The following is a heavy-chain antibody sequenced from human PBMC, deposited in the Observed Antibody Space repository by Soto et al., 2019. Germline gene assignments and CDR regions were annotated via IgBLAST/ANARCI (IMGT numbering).Heavy chain of an antibody. CDR3: ARIPRPLMVESTPIGC. CDR1: GFTFGAYG. D-gene: IGHD2-15*01. CDR2: ISYDGSNK. V-gene: IGHV3-30*03. Sequence: GGSLRLSCAASGFTFGAYGMHWVRQAPGKGLEWVAVISYDGSNKYYADSVKGRFTISRDNSKNTVFLQMSSLRAEDTALYYCARIPRPLMVESTPIGCWGQGTQVTVSS. J-gene: IGHJ4*02.